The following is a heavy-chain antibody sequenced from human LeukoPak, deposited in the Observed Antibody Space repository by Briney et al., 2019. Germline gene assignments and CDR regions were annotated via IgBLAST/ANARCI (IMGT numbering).Heavy chain of an antibody. J-gene: IGHJ4*02. CDR2: IYYSGST. CDR1: GGSISSYY. V-gene: IGHV4-59*01. D-gene: IGHD6-25*01. Sequence: SETLSLTCTVSGGSISSYYWTWIRQPPGKGLEWVGFIYYSGSTYYNPSLKSRVTISLDTSKNQFSLKLSSGAAADTAVYYCARKPSGSSRYDYWGQGTLVTVSS. CDR3: ARKPSGSSRYDY.